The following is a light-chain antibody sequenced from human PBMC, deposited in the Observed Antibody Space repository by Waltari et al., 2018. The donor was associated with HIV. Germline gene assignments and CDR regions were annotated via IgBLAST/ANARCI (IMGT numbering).Light chain of an antibody. Sequence: SYELSQSLSTVSVALGQTAKITCGGNNIGGKHVNGYQQKPGQAPVVVIYANSNRPSGIPERFSGSNSGNKATLTISRAQAGDDADYYCQVWDSGLVVFGAGTKLTVL. V-gene: IGLV3-9*01. CDR1: NIGGKH. CDR3: QVWDSGLVV. J-gene: IGLJ2*01. CDR2: ANS.